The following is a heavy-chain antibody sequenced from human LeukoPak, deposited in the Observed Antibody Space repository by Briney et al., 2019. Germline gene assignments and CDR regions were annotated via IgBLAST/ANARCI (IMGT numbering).Heavy chain of an antibody. CDR3: ARGYRTVAV. CDR1: GFTFSDYD. CDR2: VSSSSTYT. D-gene: IGHD5-18*01. V-gene: IGHV3-11*03. Sequence: GGSLRLSCAASGFTFSDYDMRWIRQAPGKGLEWVSYVSSSSTYTNYADSVKGRFTISRDNAKNLLYLQMNSLRAEDTAVYYCARGYRTVAVWGQGTLVTVSS. J-gene: IGHJ4*02.